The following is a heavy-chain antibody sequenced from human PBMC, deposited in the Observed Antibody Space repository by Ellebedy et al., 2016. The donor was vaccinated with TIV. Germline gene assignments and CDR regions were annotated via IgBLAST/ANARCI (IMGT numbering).Heavy chain of an antibody. CDR3: AGDNRQQVIFIEH. CDR1: GFTLSNYA. J-gene: IGHJ4*02. CDR2: ISYDGNHK. Sequence: GGSLRLSXAASGFTLSNYAMHWVRQVPGQGLEWLAVISYDGNHKYYADSVKGRFTISRDNSKNTVFLQMTSLRREDTAIYYGAGDNRQQVIFIEHWGQGTPLTVSS. V-gene: IGHV3-30*03. D-gene: IGHD3-9*01.